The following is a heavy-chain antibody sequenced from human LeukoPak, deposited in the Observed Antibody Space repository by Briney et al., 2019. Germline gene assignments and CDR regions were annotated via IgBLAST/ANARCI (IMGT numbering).Heavy chain of an antibody. D-gene: IGHD1-26*01. CDR1: GFTFSSYW. CDR3: AGGSGSYYDAFDI. Sequence: GGSLRLSCAASGFTFSSYWMSWVRQAPGKGLEWVANIKQDGSEKYYVDSVKGRFTISRDNAKNSLYLQMNSLRAEDTAVYYCAGGSGSYYDAFDIWGQGTMVTVSS. CDR2: IKQDGSEK. V-gene: IGHV3-7*01. J-gene: IGHJ3*02.